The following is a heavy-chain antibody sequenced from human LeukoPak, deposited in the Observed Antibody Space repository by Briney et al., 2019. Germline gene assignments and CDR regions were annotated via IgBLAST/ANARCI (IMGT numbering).Heavy chain of an antibody. CDR3: ARDETRRGCSGVTCYSDFDY. CDR2: MSGIGDT. CDR1: GFTFNKYA. D-gene: IGHD2-15*01. Sequence: GGSLRLSCAASGFTFNKYAMGWVRQPPGKGLEWVSSMSGIGDTYYANSVKGRFTISRDNSKNTVSLQMTSLRAEDTAVYYCARDETRRGCSGVTCYSDFDYWGQGTLVTVSS. J-gene: IGHJ4*02. V-gene: IGHV3-23*01.